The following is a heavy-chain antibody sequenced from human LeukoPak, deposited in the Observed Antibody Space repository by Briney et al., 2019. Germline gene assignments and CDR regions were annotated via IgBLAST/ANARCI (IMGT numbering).Heavy chain of an antibody. Sequence: GGSLRLSCAASGFTFSSYSMNWVRQAPGKGLEWVSYISSSSSTIYYADSVKGRFTISRDNAKNSLYLQMNSPRDEDTAVYYCARDSGLTIFGVVIRGTNWFDPWGQGTLVTVSS. CDR1: GFTFSSYS. J-gene: IGHJ5*02. CDR2: ISSSSSTI. V-gene: IGHV3-48*02. D-gene: IGHD3-3*01. CDR3: ARDSGLTIFGVVIRGTNWFDP.